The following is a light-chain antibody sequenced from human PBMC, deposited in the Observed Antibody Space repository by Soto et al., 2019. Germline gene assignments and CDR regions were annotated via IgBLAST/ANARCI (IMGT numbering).Light chain of an antibody. Sequence: QSVLTQPPSASGTPGQRVTISCSGSSSNVGGNPVNWYQHVPTTAPKLLIYTNTHRPPGVPDRFSGSKSGTSASLAISGLQSEDEADYYCASWDDSLNGPVFGTGTKVTVL. CDR2: TNT. J-gene: IGLJ1*01. V-gene: IGLV1-44*01. CDR1: SSNVGGNP. CDR3: ASWDDSLNGPV.